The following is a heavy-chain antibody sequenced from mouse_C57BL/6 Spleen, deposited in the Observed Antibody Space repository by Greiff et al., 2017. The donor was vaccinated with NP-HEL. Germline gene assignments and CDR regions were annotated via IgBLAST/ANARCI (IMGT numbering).Heavy chain of an antibody. D-gene: IGHD2-3*01. V-gene: IGHV1-50*01. Sequence: QVQLQQPGAELVKLSCKASGYTFTSYWMQWVKQRPGQGLEWIGEIDPSDSYTNYNQKFKGKATLTVDTSSSTAYMQLSSLTSEDSAVYYCARKGYYSFDYWGQGTTLTVSS. CDR2: IDPSDSYT. J-gene: IGHJ2*01. CDR1: GYTFTSYW. CDR3: ARKGYYSFDY.